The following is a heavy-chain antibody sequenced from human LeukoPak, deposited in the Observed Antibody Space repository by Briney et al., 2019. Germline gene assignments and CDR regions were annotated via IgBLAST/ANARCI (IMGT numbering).Heavy chain of an antibody. CDR1: GFSFSNYA. CDR2: ISYDGSNK. V-gene: IGHV3-30-3*01. Sequence: PGGSLRLSCAASGFSFSNYAIHWVRQAPGKGLEWVAVISYDGSNKYYADSVKGRFTISRDNSKNTLYLQMNSLRAEDTAVYYCVRALEYSSSWYGRAFDMWGHGTMVTVSS. J-gene: IGHJ3*02. D-gene: IGHD6-13*01. CDR3: VRALEYSSSWYGRAFDM.